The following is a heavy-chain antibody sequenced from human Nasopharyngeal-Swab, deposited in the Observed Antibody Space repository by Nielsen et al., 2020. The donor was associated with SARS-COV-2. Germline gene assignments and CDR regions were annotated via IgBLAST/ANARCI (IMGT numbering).Heavy chain of an antibody. D-gene: IGHD1-26*01. V-gene: IGHV1-69*13. CDR3: AKDGVNGSYYGF. Sequence: SVKVSCKASGYTFTSYAITWVRQAPGQGLEWMGGVIPMFGTVNYAQTFQGRVTITADESTSTAYMELSSLRSEDTAVYYCAKDGVNGSYYGFWGQGTLVTVSS. J-gene: IGHJ4*02. CDR2: VIPMFGTV. CDR1: GYTFTSYA.